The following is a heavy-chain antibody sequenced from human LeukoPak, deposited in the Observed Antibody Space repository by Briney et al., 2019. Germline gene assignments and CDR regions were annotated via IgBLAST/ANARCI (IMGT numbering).Heavy chain of an antibody. D-gene: IGHD3-3*01. J-gene: IGHJ6*03. V-gene: IGHV4-30-2*01. CDR1: GGSISSGGYY. CDR2: IYHSGST. CDR3: ARDSEHYDFWSGYMDV. Sequence: SETLSLTCTVSGGSISSGGYYWSWIRQPPGKGLEWIGYIYHSGSTYYNPSLKSRVTISVDRSKNQFSLKLSSVTAADTAVYYCARDSEHYDFWSGYMDVWGKGTTVTVSS.